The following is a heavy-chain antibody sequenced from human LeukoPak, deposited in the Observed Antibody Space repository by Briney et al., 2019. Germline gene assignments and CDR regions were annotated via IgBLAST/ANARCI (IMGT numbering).Heavy chain of an antibody. CDR3: AKEMRVIAAQPGSYMDV. D-gene: IGHD6-6*01. CDR2: ISWNSGSI. V-gene: IGHV3-9*01. CDR1: GFTFDDYA. Sequence: SLRLSCAASGFTFDDYAMHWVRQAPGKGLEWVSGISWNSGSIGYADSVKGRFTISRDNAKNSLYLQMNSLRAEDTALYYCAKEMRVIAAQPGSYMDVWGKGTTVTVSS. J-gene: IGHJ6*03.